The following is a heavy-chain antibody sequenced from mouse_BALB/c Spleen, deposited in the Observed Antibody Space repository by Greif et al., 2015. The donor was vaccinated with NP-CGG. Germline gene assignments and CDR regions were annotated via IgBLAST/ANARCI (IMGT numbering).Heavy chain of an antibody. CDR2: ISSGGST. J-gene: IGHJ3*01. D-gene: IGHD2-1*01. V-gene: IGHV5-6-5*01. CDR1: GFTFSSYA. Sequence: DVKLVESGGGLVKPGGSLKLSCAASGFTFSSYAMSWVRQTPEKRLEWVASISSGGSTYYPDSVKGRFTISRDNARNILYLQMSSLRSEDTAMYYCARSYGNYVAWFAYWGQGTLVTVSA. CDR3: ARSYGNYVAWFAY.